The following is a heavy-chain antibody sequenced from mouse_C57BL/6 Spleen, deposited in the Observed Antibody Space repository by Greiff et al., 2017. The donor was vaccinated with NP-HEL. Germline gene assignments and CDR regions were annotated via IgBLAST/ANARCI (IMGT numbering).Heavy chain of an antibody. CDR2: IHPNSGST. D-gene: IGHD2-3*01. Sequence: QVQLQQSGAELVKPGASVKLSCKASGYTFTSYWMHWVKQRPGQGLEWIGMIHPNSGSTNYNEKFKSKATLTVDKSSSTAYMQLSSLTSEDSAVYYCAREDDGYYVAYWGQGTLVTVSA. J-gene: IGHJ3*01. CDR1: GYTFTSYW. V-gene: IGHV1-64*01. CDR3: AREDDGYYVAY.